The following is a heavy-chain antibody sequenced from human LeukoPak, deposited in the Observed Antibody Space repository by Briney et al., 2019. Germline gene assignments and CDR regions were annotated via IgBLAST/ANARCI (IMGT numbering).Heavy chain of an antibody. Sequence: SETLSLTCTVSGGSISSSSYYWGWIRQPPGKGLEWIGSIYYSGSTYYNPALKSRVTISVDPSKNQFSLKLSSVTAADTAVYYCASQGATVYYFDYWGQGTLVTVSS. J-gene: IGHJ4*02. CDR3: ASQGATVYYFDY. V-gene: IGHV4-39*01. D-gene: IGHD4-11*01. CDR1: GGSISSSSYY. CDR2: IYYSGST.